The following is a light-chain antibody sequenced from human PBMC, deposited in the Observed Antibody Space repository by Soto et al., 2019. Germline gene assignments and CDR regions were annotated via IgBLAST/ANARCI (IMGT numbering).Light chain of an antibody. V-gene: IGLV2-14*01. CDR3: NSYTRSSTRWV. Sequence: QPALTQPASVSGSPGQSITISCTGTSSDVGGYNYVSWYQQHPGKAPKLMIYDVSNRPSGVSNRFSGSKSGNTATLTISGLQAEDEADYYCNSYTRSSTRWVFGTGTKVTVL. CDR2: DVS. CDR1: SSDVGGYNY. J-gene: IGLJ1*01.